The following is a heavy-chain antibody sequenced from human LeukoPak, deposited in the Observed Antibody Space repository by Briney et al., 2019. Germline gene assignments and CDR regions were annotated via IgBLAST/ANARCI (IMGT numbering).Heavy chain of an antibody. CDR3: ARVSSSWYQDWYFDL. V-gene: IGHV4-4*07. CDR2: IDTSGNT. CDR1: GGSISSYY. D-gene: IGHD6-13*01. Sequence: SETLSLTCTVSGGSISSYYWSWIRQPPGKGLEWIGRIDTSGNTNYKPSLKSRVTMSVDTSKNQFSLKLNSVTAADTAVYYCARVSSSWYQDWYFDLWGRGTLVTVSS. J-gene: IGHJ2*01.